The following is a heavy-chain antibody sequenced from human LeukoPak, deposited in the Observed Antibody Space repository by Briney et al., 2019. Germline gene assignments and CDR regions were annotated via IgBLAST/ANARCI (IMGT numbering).Heavy chain of an antibody. J-gene: IGHJ4*02. CDR1: GGSISSSYW. CDR2: IYHSGST. Sequence: PSETLSLTCAVSGGSISSSYWWTWVRQPPGKGLEWIGEIYHSGSTNYNASSKSRVNISVDKSKNQFSLKLSSVTAADTAVYYWARDDEYSGYDYWGQGTLVTVSS. D-gene: IGHD5-12*01. CDR3: ARDDEYSGYDY. V-gene: IGHV4-4*02.